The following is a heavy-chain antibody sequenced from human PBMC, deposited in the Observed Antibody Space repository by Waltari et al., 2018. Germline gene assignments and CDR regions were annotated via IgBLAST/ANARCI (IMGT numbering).Heavy chain of an antibody. CDR2: ISYGGGP. CDR1: GDSISSNTYS. J-gene: IGHJ4*02. CDR3: ARRSRDSSGHFYSDY. D-gene: IGHD3-22*01. V-gene: IGHV4-39*02. Sequence: LQLQESGPGLVKPSETLSLTCTVSGDSISSNTYSWAWVRQPPGEGLEWIATISYGGGPSSTPSLKSRVTLSIDTSKNHYSLVLTSVTAADTAVYYCARRSRDSSGHFYSDYWGQGTLVAVSS.